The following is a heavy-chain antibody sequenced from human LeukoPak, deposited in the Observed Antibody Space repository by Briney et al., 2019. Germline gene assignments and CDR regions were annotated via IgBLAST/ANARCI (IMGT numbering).Heavy chain of an antibody. CDR3: ARASSEDIVAPEIDY. CDR2: INPSGGST. D-gene: IGHD5-12*01. J-gene: IGHJ4*02. V-gene: IGHV1-46*01. Sequence: ASVKVSCKASGYTFTSYYMHWVRQAPGQGLEWMGIINPSGGSTSYTQEFQGRVTMTRDTSTSTVYMELSSLRSEDTAVYYCARASSEDIVAPEIDYWGQGTLVTVSS. CDR1: GYTFTSYY.